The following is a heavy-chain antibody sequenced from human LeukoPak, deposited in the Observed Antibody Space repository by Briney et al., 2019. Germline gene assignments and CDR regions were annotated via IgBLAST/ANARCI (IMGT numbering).Heavy chain of an antibody. D-gene: IGHD6-6*01. CDR3: ARDWGVEARPGYMDV. CDR2: ISAYNGNT. Sequence: GASVKVSCKASGYTFTSYGISWVRQAPGQGLEWIGWISAYNGNTNYAQKLQGRVTMTTDTSTSTAYMELRSLRSDDTAVYFCARDWGVEARPGYMDVWGKGTTVTVSS. CDR1: GYTFTSYG. V-gene: IGHV1-18*01. J-gene: IGHJ6*03.